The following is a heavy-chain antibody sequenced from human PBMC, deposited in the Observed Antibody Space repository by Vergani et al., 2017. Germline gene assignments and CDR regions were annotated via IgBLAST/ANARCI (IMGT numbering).Heavy chain of an antibody. Sequence: VPLVASGGGLVPPGGSLTLSCAASGFTFSSYGMHWVRQAPGKGLEWVAVISYDGSNKYYADSVKGRFTISRDNSKNTLYLQMNSLRAEDTAVYYWAKQDRYCSSTSCYRGYYGMDVWGQGTTVTVSS. J-gene: IGHJ6*02. CDR3: AKQDRYCSSTSCYRGYYGMDV. CDR1: GFTFSSYG. D-gene: IGHD2-2*02. V-gene: IGHV3-30*18. CDR2: ISYDGSNK.